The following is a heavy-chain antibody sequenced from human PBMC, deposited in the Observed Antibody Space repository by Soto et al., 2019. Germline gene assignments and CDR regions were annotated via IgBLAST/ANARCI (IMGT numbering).Heavy chain of an antibody. D-gene: IGHD3-10*01. Sequence: QVQLVQSGAEVKKPGSSVKVSCKAPGGTFSTYTINWVRQAPGQGLEWMGRIISLLDVTNNSQRFQRRVTSTADKSTSTVYMELTSLTSQDAAVYYWARDSGTVGYDDSWGQGTLVTVSS. J-gene: IGHJ4*02. CDR3: ARDSGTVGYDDS. CDR2: IISLLDVT. CDR1: GGTFSTYT. V-gene: IGHV1-69*08.